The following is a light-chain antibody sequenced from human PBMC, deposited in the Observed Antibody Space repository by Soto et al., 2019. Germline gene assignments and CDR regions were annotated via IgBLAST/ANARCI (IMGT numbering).Light chain of an antibody. CDR1: SDDVGLYNY. CDR2: EVN. J-gene: IGLJ1*01. Sequence: QSVLTQPASVSGSPGQSITISCTGTSDDVGLYNYVSWYQQHPGKAPKLIIYEVNNRPSGVSNRFSASKSGKTASLTISGLQAEDEASYFCASYTSSSPLYVFGTGTRSPS. V-gene: IGLV2-14*01. CDR3: ASYTSSSPLYV.